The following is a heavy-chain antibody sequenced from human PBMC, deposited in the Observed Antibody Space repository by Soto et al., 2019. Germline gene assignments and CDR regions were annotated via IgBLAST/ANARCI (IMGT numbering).Heavy chain of an antibody. J-gene: IGHJ4*02. Sequence: SETLSLTCAVSGGSISSSNWWSWVRQPPGKGLEWIGEIYHSGSTNYNPSLKSRVTISVDKSKNQFSLKLSSVIAADTAVYYCARGAAAGPYYFDYWGQGTLVTVSS. CDR2: IYHSGST. CDR3: ARGAAAGPYYFDY. D-gene: IGHD6-13*01. V-gene: IGHV4-4*02. CDR1: GGSISSSNW.